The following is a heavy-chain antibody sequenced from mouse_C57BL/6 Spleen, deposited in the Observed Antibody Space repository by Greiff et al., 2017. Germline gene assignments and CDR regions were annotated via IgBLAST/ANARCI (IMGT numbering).Heavy chain of an antibody. J-gene: IGHJ4*01. CDR3: ASHDGYYHYAMDY. CDR2: IWSGGST. D-gene: IGHD2-3*01. V-gene: IGHV2-2*01. Sequence: VMLVESGPGLVQPSQSLSITCTVSGFSLTSYGVHWVRQSPGKGLEWLGVIWSGGSTDYNAAFISRLSISKDNSKSQVFFKMNSLQADDTAIYYCASHDGYYHYAMDYWGQGTSVTVSS. CDR1: GFSLTSYG.